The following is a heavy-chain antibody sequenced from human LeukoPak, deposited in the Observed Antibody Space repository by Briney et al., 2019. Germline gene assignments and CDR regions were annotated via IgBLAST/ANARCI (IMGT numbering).Heavy chain of an antibody. Sequence: ASVKVSCKASGYTFTSYDINWVRQATGQGLEWVGWMNPNSGNTGYAQKFQGRVTITRNTSISTAYMELSSLRSEDTAVYYCARGTSSGYSQYYYYYMDVWGKGTTVTVSS. CDR2: MNPNSGNT. CDR3: ARGTSSGYSQYYYYYMDV. J-gene: IGHJ6*03. V-gene: IGHV1-8*03. CDR1: GYTFTSYD. D-gene: IGHD3-22*01.